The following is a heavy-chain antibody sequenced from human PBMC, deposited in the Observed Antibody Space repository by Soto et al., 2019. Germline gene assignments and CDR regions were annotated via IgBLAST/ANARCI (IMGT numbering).Heavy chain of an antibody. J-gene: IGHJ4*02. CDR1: GFIFSNYW. V-gene: IGHV3-7*05. CDR2: IKHDGSEK. D-gene: IGHD1-26*01. CDR3: ARDRSEGADY. Sequence: GGSLRLSCAASGFIFSNYWMSWVRQAPGKGLEWVANIKHDGSEKYYVDSVKGRFTISRDNAKNSLYLQMNSLRAEDTAVYYCARDRSEGADYWGQGTLVTVSS.